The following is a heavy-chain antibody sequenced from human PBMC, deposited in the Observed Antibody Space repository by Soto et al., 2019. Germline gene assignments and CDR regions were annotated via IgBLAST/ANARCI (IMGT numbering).Heavy chain of an antibody. D-gene: IGHD1-1*01. CDR2: IIPIFGTA. Sequence: SVKVSCKASGGTFSSYAISWVRQAPGQGLEWMGGIIPIFGTANYAQKFQGRVTITADESTSTAYMELSSLRSEDTAVYYCSHLTNYYFDYWGQGTLVTVSS. CDR1: GGTFSSYA. V-gene: IGHV1-69*13. J-gene: IGHJ4*02. CDR3: SHLTNYYFDY.